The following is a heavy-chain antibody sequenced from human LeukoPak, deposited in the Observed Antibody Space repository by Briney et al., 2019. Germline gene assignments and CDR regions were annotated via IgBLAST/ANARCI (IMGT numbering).Heavy chain of an antibody. Sequence: GGSLRLSCAASGFTFSTYAMSWVRQAPGKGLEWVSAISGSGGIIYYADSVKGRFTVSRDNSKNMSFLQMNSLSADDTAVYYCAKAAIAESSNWYGIDYWGQGALVTVSS. D-gene: IGHD6-13*01. V-gene: IGHV3-23*01. J-gene: IGHJ4*02. CDR2: ISGSGGII. CDR1: GFTFSTYA. CDR3: AKAAIAESSNWYGIDY.